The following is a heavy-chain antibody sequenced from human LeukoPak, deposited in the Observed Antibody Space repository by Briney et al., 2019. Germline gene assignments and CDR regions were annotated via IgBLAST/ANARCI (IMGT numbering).Heavy chain of an antibody. Sequence: GGSLRLSCAASGFTFSSYAMHWVRQAPGKGLEWVAVISYDGSNKYYADSVKGRFTASRDNAQNSLYLQMNSLRVEDTAVYYCARHPNSNWDYWGQGTLVTVSS. V-gene: IGHV3-30-3*01. J-gene: IGHJ4*02. CDR2: ISYDGSNK. CDR1: GFTFSSYA. D-gene: IGHD6-13*01. CDR3: ARHPNSNWDY.